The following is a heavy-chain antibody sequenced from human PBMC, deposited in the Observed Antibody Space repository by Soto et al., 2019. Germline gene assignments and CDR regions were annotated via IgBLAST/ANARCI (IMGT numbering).Heavy chain of an antibody. CDR2: ISGSGGST. Sequence: GGSLRVSCAASGFTFSSYAMSWVRQAPGKGLEWVSAISGSGGSTYYADSVKGRFTISRDNSKNTLYLQMNSLRAGDTAVYYCAKDPYFDWSYYIDVWGKGTTVTVS. CDR1: GFTFSSYA. J-gene: IGHJ6*03. CDR3: AKDPYFDWSYYIDV. V-gene: IGHV3-23*01. D-gene: IGHD3-9*01.